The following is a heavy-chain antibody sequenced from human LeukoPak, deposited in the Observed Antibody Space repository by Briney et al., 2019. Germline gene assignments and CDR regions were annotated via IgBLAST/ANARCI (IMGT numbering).Heavy chain of an antibody. Sequence: GGSLRLSCAASGFTFSSYSMNWVRQAPGKGLEWVSSISNSSSYIYYADSVKGRFTISRDNAKNSLYLQMNSLRAEDTAVYYCARDEYCSRTSCYKGWFDPWGQGTLVTVSS. CDR3: ARDEYCSRTSCYKGWFDP. CDR1: GFTFSSYS. V-gene: IGHV3-21*01. D-gene: IGHD2-2*02. J-gene: IGHJ5*02. CDR2: ISNSSSYI.